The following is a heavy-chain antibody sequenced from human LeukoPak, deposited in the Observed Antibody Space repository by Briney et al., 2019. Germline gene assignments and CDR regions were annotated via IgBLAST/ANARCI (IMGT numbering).Heavy chain of an antibody. J-gene: IGHJ4*02. CDR1: GGSISSSDYY. V-gene: IGHV4-39*07. Sequence: SETLSLTCSVSGGSISSSDYYWGWVRQPPGKGLEWIGNIYYSGNTYYNPSLQSRVTISVDTSKNQFSLKLSSVTAADTAVYYCARAHFRRDGYNHFDYWGQGTLVTVSS. D-gene: IGHD5-24*01. CDR2: IYYSGNT. CDR3: ARAHFRRDGYNHFDY.